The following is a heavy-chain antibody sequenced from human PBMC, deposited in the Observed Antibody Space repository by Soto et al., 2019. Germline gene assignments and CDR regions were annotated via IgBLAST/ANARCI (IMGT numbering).Heavy chain of an antibody. D-gene: IGHD3-3*01. J-gene: IGHJ4*02. CDR1: GFTFDDYA. Sequence: GGSLRLSCAASGFTFDDYAMHWVRQAPGKGLEWVSCISWNSGSIGYADSVKGRFTISKDNAKNSLYLQMNSLRAEDTALYYCAKAGFWSGYYSLVDYWGQGTLGTVSS. CDR2: ISWNSGSI. V-gene: IGHV3-9*01. CDR3: AKAGFWSGYYSLVDY.